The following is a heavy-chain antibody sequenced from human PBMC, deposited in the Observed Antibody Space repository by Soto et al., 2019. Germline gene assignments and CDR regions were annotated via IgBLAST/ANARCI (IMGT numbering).Heavy chain of an antibody. D-gene: IGHD3-16*02. CDR1: VYTFTSCG. J-gene: IGHJ6*02. V-gene: IGHV1-18*01. Sequence: SVKASFKASVYTFTSCGISWVRQAPGQGLEWMGWISAYNGNTNYAQKLQGRVTTTTDTSTSTADMELRSLRSDGTAVYYCARNLIWGELSKWDVWGQGNTVTVSS. CDR3: ARNLIWGELSKWDV. CDR2: ISAYNGNT.